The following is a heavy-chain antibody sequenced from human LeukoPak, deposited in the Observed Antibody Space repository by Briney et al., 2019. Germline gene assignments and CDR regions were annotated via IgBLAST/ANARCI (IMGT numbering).Heavy chain of an antibody. J-gene: IGHJ4*02. CDR3: ATDRGWRTSGYYLYYFEY. V-gene: IGHV3-7*01. CDR1: GFIFTNYF. Sequence: GGSLRLSCAASGFIFTNYFMSWVRQAPGKGLEWVASIKHDGSGKYYVDSVRGRFTISRDNTMNSLYLQMSSLRAEDTAVYYCATDRGWRTSGYYLYYFEYWGQGTLVTYSS. CDR2: IKHDGSGK. D-gene: IGHD3-3*01.